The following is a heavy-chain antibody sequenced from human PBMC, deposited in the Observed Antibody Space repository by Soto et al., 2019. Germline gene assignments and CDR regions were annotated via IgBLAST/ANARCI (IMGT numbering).Heavy chain of an antibody. CDR2: ISAYTGNT. V-gene: IGHV1-18*01. J-gene: IGHJ5*02. CDR1: GYTFSSYA. Sequence: QVQLVQSGAEVKKPGASVKVSCKASGYTFSSYAIIWVRQAPGQGPEWMGWISAYTGNTNYAQTLQGRVTLTTDTFTSTAYMEMRSLRSNDTAVYYCARGKLPPWAHHDWFGPWGQGTLATVSS. D-gene: IGHD1-26*01. CDR3: ARGKLPPWAHHDWFGP.